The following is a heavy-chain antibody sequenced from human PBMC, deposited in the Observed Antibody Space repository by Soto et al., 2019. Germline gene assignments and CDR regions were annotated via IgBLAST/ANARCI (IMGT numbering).Heavy chain of an antibody. Sequence: QVQLVESGGGVVQPGTSLRLSCVGSGFTFRSYVIHWVRQAPGKGLEWVALTSYDGSGKYYGDSVRGRFTISRDNSWNTVDLQMDSLRLEDTALYYCARWGTTGGLDVWGQGTLVSVSS. CDR1: GFTFRSYV. CDR3: ARWGTTGGLDV. D-gene: IGHD3-16*01. J-gene: IGHJ1*01. V-gene: IGHV3-30*19. CDR2: TSYDGSGK.